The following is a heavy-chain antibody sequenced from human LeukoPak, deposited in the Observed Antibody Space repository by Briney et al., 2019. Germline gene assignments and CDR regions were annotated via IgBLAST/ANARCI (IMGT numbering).Heavy chain of an antibody. CDR1: GFTFSSYS. CDR2: ISSSSSTI. Sequence: GSLRLSCAASGFTFSSYSMNWVRQAPGKGLEWVSYISSSSSTIYYADSVKGRFTISRDNAKNSLYLQMNSLRAEDTAVYYCARDWIQQAFDIWGQGTMVTVSS. J-gene: IGHJ3*02. D-gene: IGHD5-18*01. V-gene: IGHV3-48*04. CDR3: ARDWIQQAFDI.